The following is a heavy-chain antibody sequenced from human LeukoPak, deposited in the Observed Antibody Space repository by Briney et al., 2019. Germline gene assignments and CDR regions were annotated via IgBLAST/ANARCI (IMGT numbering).Heavy chain of an antibody. J-gene: IGHJ4*02. Sequence: GASVKVSCKVSGYTLTELSMHWVRQAPGKGLEWMGGFDPEDGETIYAQKFQGRVTMTEDTSTDTVYMELSSLRSEDTAVYYCASAMVRGVYFDYWGQGTLVTVSS. CDR2: FDPEDGET. CDR1: GYTLTELS. CDR3: ASAMVRGVYFDY. D-gene: IGHD3-10*01. V-gene: IGHV1-24*01.